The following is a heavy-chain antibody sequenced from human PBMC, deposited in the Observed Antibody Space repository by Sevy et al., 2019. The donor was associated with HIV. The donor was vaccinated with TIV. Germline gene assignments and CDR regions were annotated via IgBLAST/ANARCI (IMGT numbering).Heavy chain of an antibody. CDR3: GGGWHQGYFDF. CDR2: IYYSWNP. D-gene: IGHD6-19*01. V-gene: IGHV4-59*01. CDR1: IGSITSYY. J-gene: IGHJ2*01. Sequence: SETLSLTCTVSIGSITSYYWSWIRQPPGKGLEWIGSIYYSWNPNYNPSLKSRVTISVDTSTNQFSLKLTSVAAADTAVYYCGGGWHQGYFDFWGRGTLVTVSS.